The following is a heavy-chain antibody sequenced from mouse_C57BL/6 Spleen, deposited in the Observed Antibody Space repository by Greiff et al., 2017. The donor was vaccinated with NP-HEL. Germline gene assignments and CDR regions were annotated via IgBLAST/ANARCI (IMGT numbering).Heavy chain of an antibody. CDR3: ARRDDYDTYWYFDV. Sequence: QVQLQQPGAELVKPGASVKMSCKASGYTFTSYWITWVKQKPGQGLEWIGDIYPGSGSTNYNEKFKSKATLTVDTSSSTAYMQLSSLTSEDSAVYYCARRDDYDTYWYFDVWGTGTTVTVSS. V-gene: IGHV1-55*01. CDR1: GYTFTSYW. D-gene: IGHD2-4*01. J-gene: IGHJ1*03. CDR2: IYPGSGST.